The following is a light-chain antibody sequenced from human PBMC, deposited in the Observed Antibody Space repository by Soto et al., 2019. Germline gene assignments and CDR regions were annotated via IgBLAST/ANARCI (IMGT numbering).Light chain of an antibody. CDR2: KAS. J-gene: IGKJ5*01. CDR1: QSINSW. Sequence: DLQMTQSPSTLSASVGDRVTITCRASQSINSWLAWYQQKPGKAPNLLIYKASTLESGVTSRFSGSGSGTEFTLTISSLQPDDFATYYCQQYKSFPITFGQGTRLETK. CDR3: QQYKSFPIT. V-gene: IGKV1-5*03.